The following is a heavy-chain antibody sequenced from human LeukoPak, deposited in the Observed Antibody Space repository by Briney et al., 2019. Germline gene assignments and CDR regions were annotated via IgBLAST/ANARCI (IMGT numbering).Heavy chain of an antibody. CDR1: GFTFSTYW. CDR2: INQDASEI. J-gene: IGHJ4*02. V-gene: IGHV3-7*01. D-gene: IGHD2-21*02. Sequence: PGGSLRLSCAASGFTFSTYWMNWYRQAPGKGLEWVGNINQDASEINYVDSVRGRFTISRDNAKNSLHLQMSGLRAEDTAVYYCATDRDNSDWQKRFDSWGQGTLVTVSS. CDR3: ATDRDNSDWQKRFDS.